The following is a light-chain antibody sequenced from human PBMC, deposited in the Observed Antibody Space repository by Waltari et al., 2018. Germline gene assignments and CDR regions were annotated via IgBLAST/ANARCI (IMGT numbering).Light chain of an antibody. Sequence: QSALTQPRSVSGSPGQSVTISCTGTSSDVGGYNYVSWYQQHPGKAPKFMIYDVSKRPSGVPDRFSGSKSGNTAYLTISGLQAEDEADYYCCSYAGSYTLVFGGGTKLTVL. J-gene: IGLJ2*01. V-gene: IGLV2-11*01. CDR2: DVS. CDR3: CSYAGSYTLV. CDR1: SSDVGGYNY.